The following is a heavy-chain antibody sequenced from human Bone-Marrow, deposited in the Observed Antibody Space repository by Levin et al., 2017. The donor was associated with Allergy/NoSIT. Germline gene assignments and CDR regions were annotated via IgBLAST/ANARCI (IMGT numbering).Heavy chain of an antibody. Sequence: QTGESLKISCVASGFIFDDYAMHWVRQAPGKGLEWVSGISWNGGSIAYVDSVKGRFTISRDNAKNSLFLDMNSLRPEDTAFYYCVQGTVAVITSGHFQSWGKGTLVTVSS. V-gene: IGHV3-9*01. D-gene: IGHD3-22*01. CDR3: VQGTVAVITSGHFQS. J-gene: IGHJ1*01. CDR2: ISWNGGSI. CDR1: GFIFDDYA.